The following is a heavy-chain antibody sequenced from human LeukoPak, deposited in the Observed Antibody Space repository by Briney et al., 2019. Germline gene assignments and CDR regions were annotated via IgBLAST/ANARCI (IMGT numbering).Heavy chain of an antibody. CDR2: IYYSGST. D-gene: IGHD6-6*01. V-gene: IGHV4-39*07. Sequence: SETLSLTCTVSGGSISSSSYYWGWIRQPPGKGLEWIGSIYYSGSTYYNPSLKSRATISVDTSKNQFSLKLSSVTAADTAVYYCARDRSSSLGYWGQGTLVTVSS. J-gene: IGHJ4*02. CDR1: GGSISSSSYY. CDR3: ARDRSSSLGY.